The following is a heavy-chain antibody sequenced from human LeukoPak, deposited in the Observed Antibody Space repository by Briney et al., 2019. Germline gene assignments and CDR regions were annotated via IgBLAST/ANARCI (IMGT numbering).Heavy chain of an antibody. Sequence: GGSLRLSCTTSGFVFSKNGMHWVRQAPGKGLERVAFIRHDESNKYYADSVKGRFTISRDNSKKTLSLQMNSLRPDDTAVYYCAKFSYGDYVAWGQGTLVIVSS. V-gene: IGHV3-30*02. D-gene: IGHD4-17*01. CDR3: AKFSYGDYVA. CDR2: IRHDESNK. CDR1: GFVFSKNG. J-gene: IGHJ5*02.